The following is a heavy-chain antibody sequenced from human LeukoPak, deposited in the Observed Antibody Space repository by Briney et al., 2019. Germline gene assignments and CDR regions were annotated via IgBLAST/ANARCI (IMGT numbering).Heavy chain of an antibody. V-gene: IGHV1-2*02. CDR2: INPNSGGT. J-gene: IGHJ3*02. Sequence: ASVKVSCKXSGYTFTGYYMHWVRQAPGQGLERMGWINPNSGGTNYAQKFQGRVTMTRDTSISTAYMELSRLRSDDTAVYYCARFPRRITMIVVAYAFDIWGQGTMVTVSS. D-gene: IGHD3-22*01. CDR1: GYTFTGYY. CDR3: ARFPRRITMIVVAYAFDI.